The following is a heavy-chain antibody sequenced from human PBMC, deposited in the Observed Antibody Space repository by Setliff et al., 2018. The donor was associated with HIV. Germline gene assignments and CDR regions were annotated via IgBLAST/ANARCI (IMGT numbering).Heavy chain of an antibody. Sequence: GSLRLSCEASGFTFSGSDMNWVRLVPGKGLEWVSYIDSGSETKYYAHSVKGRFSISRDNSRNALFLQMNNLGVDDTAVYYCARGDSGVYYYVYPDYWGQGTLVTVSS. V-gene: IGHV3-48*04. CDR3: ARGDSGVYYYVYPDY. J-gene: IGHJ4*02. CDR2: IDSGSETK. CDR1: GFTFSGSD. D-gene: IGHD3-22*01.